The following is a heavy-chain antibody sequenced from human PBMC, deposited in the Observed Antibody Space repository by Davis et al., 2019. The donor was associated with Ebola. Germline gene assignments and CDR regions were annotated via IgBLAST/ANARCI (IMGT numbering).Heavy chain of an antibody. CDR1: GYTFSTYS. J-gene: IGHJ5*02. Sequence: ASVKVSCKASGYTFSTYSMHWVRQAPGQGLEWMGWISAYNGNTNYAQKLQGRVTMTTDTSTSTAYMELRSLRSDDTAVYYCARLGYSSGWYGALVWFDPWGQGTLVTVSS. CDR2: ISAYNGNT. D-gene: IGHD6-19*01. CDR3: ARLGYSSGWYGALVWFDP. V-gene: IGHV1-18*01.